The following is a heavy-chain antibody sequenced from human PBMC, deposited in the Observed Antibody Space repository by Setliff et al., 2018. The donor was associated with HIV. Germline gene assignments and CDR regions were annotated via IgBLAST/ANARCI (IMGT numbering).Heavy chain of an antibody. V-gene: IGHV4-38-2*01. CDR1: GYSLTSGYY. D-gene: IGHD3-16*01. J-gene: IGHJ5*02. Sequence: SETLSLTCGVSGYSLTSGYYWGWIRQPPGKGLEWIGSIHDSGRTYYNPSLKSRVTISVDTSKNQFSLKLSSVTAADTAVYYCAKGGASSHWLGPWGQGTLVTVSS. CDR3: AKGGASSHWLGP. CDR2: IHDSGRT.